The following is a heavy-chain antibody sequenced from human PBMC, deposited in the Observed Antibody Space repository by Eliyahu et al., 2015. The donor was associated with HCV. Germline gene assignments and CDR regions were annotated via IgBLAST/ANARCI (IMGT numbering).Heavy chain of an antibody. CDR2: SHYSGST. Sequence: QVQLQESGPGLVKPSETLSLXCTVPGXSIXTYXWSWIRQPXGQGLEWSGYSHYSGSTNYNPSXKSRVTISIDTSKNQFSLNLTSVTAADTAIYYCASGGGGIAVTGTGGWFDPWGQGTLVTVSS. J-gene: IGHJ5*02. V-gene: IGHV4-59*01. CDR3: ASGGGGIAVTGTGGWFDP. CDR1: GXSIXTYX. D-gene: IGHD6-19*01.